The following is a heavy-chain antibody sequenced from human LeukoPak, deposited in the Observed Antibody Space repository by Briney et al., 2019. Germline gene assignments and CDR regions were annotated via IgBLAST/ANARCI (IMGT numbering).Heavy chain of an antibody. CDR2: INHSGST. V-gene: IGHV4-34*01. Sequence: SETLSLTCAVYGGSFSGYYWSWIRQPPGKGLEWIGEINHSGSTNYNPSLKSRVTISVDTSKNQFSLKLSSVTAADTAVYYCARAGLQWLKVHWFDPWGQGTLVTVSS. D-gene: IGHD6-19*01. CDR3: ARAGLQWLKVHWFDP. CDR1: GGSFSGYY. J-gene: IGHJ5*02.